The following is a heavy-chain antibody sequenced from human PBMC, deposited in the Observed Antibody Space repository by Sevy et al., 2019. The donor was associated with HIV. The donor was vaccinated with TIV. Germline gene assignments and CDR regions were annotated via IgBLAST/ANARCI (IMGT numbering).Heavy chain of an antibody. Sequence: GGSLRLSCAASGFTFSSYAMSWVRQAPGKGLEWVSAISGSGGSTYYADSVKGRFTISRDNSKNTLYLQMNSLRAEDTAVYYCVNQGPHSSGWYPYYYYYMDVWGKGTTVTVSS. D-gene: IGHD6-19*01. CDR2: ISGSGGST. V-gene: IGHV3-23*01. CDR3: VNQGPHSSGWYPYYYYYMDV. CDR1: GFTFSSYA. J-gene: IGHJ6*03.